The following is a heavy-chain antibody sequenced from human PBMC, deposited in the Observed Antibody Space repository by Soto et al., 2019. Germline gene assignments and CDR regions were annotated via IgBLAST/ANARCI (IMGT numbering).Heavy chain of an antibody. CDR3: ARGIVVVSPRDYGMDV. CDR2: INPSCGST. CDR1: GDTFTGYY. D-gene: IGHD2-21*02. J-gene: IGHJ6*02. V-gene: IGHV1-46*01. Sequence: GASVKVSCKASGDTFTGYYMHWVRQAPGQGLEWMGIINPSCGSTTYGQKFQNRVNMTRDTSTSTVYMELSSLRYEDTAAYCCARGIVVVSPRDYGMDVWGQGTTVTVSS.